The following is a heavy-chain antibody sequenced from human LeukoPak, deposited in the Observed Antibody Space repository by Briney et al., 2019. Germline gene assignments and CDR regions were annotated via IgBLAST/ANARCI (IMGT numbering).Heavy chain of an antibody. D-gene: IGHD2-2*01. CDR1: GFTFSSYG. CDR2: IHFDGSTK. V-gene: IGHV3-30*02. J-gene: IGHJ4*02. CDR3: AKDQCTRTSCDGYPGY. Sequence: GGSLRLSCAASGFTFSSYGMHWVRRAPGKGLEWVAFIHFDGSTKYSGDSVKGRFTISRDNSKNTLYLQMNSLRPEDTAVYYCAKDQCTRTSCDGYPGYWGQGSLVTVSS.